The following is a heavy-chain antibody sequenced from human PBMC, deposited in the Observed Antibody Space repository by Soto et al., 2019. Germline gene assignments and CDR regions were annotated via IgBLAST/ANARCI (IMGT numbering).Heavy chain of an antibody. Sequence: ASVKVSCKASGYTFTGYYMHWVRQAPGQGLEWMGWINPNSGGTKSAQKFQGRVTMTRDTSISKAYMELSRLRSDDTAVYYCARRKGDYYDSSGYHYYFDYWGQGTLVTVSS. CDR3: ARRKGDYYDSSGYHYYFDY. V-gene: IGHV1-2*02. CDR2: INPNSGGT. CDR1: GYTFTGYY. D-gene: IGHD3-22*01. J-gene: IGHJ4*02.